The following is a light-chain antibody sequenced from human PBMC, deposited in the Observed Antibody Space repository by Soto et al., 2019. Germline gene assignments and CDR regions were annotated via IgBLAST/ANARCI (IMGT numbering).Light chain of an antibody. CDR2: EVT. CDR3: GSYAIATLI. J-gene: IGLJ2*01. V-gene: IGLV2-14*01. CDR1: SSDIGAYDY. Sequence: QSALTQPASVSGSPGQSITISCTGTSSDIGAYDYDSWFQQYPGKAPTLLIYEVTFRPSGVSSRFSGSKSGNTASLTISGLQTEDEADYYCGSYAIATLIFGVGTKVTVL.